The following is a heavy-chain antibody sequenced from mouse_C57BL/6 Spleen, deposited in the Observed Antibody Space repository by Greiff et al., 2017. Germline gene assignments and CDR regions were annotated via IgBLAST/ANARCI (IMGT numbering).Heavy chain of an antibody. CDR3: ARGELRRFDY. Sequence: VQLQQSGPELVKPGASVKISCKASGYAFSSSWMNWVKQRPGKGLEWIGRIYPGDGDTNYNGKFKGKATLTADKSSSTAYMQLSSLTSEDSAVYFCARGELRRFDYWGQGTTLTVSS. CDR1: GYAFSSSW. V-gene: IGHV1-82*01. D-gene: IGHD1-1*01. J-gene: IGHJ2*01. CDR2: IYPGDGDT.